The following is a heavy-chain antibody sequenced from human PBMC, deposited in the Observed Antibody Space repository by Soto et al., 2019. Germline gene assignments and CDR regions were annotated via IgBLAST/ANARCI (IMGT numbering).Heavy chain of an antibody. Sequence: SETLSLTCTVSGGSISSGGYYWSWIRQHPGKGLEWIGYIYYSGSTYYNPSLKSRVTISVDTSKNQFSLKLSSVTAADTAVYYCARDGSSGWYGGFDYWGQGTLVTVSS. CDR2: IYYSGST. J-gene: IGHJ4*02. D-gene: IGHD6-19*01. V-gene: IGHV4-31*03. CDR3: ARDGSSGWYGGFDY. CDR1: GGSISSGGYY.